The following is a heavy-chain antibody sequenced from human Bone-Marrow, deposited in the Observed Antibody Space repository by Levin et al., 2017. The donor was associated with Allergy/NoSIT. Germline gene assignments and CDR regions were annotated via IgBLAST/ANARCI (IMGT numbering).Heavy chain of an antibody. CDR3: ARSQIVVVARSDWFDP. Sequence: PSETLSLTCAVSGYSISSGYYWGWIRQPPGKGLEWIGSIYHSGSTYYNPSLKSRVTISVDTSKNQFSLKLSSVTAADTAVYYCARSQIVVVARSDWFDPWGQGTLVTVSS. CDR1: GYSISSGYY. J-gene: IGHJ5*02. D-gene: IGHD2-15*01. V-gene: IGHV4-38-2*01. CDR2: IYHSGST.